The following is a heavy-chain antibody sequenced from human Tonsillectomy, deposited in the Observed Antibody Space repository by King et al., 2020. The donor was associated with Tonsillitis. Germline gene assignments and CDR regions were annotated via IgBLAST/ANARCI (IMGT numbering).Heavy chain of an antibody. D-gene: IGHD6-19*01. CDR1: GFTFSSYA. CDR2: ISGSGGST. Sequence: VQLVESGGGLVQPGGSLRLSCAASGFTFSSYAMSWVRQAPGKGLEWVSAISGSGGSTYYADSVKGRSTIYRDNSKNTLYLQMNSLRAEDTAVYYCAKDPGIAVAGYWYFDLWGRGTLVTVSS. CDR3: AKDPGIAVAGYWYFDL. V-gene: IGHV3-23*04. J-gene: IGHJ2*01.